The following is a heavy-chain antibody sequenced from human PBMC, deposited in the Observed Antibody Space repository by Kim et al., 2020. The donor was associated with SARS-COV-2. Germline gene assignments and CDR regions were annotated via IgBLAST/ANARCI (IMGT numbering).Heavy chain of an antibody. CDR2: ISYDGTNK. CDR3: DRDYGDY. V-gene: IGHV3-30*03. Sequence: GSLRLSCAASGFTFSNYAMHWVRQAPGKGLEWVAVISYDGTNKYYADSVKGRFTISRDNSKNTLFLQMNSLRPEDTAVYYCDRDYGDYWGQGTLVTVSS. J-gene: IGHJ4*02. CDR1: GFTFSNYA. D-gene: IGHD3-10*01.